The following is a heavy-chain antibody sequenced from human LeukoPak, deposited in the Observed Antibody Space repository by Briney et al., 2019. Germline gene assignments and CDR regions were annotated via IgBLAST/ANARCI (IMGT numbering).Heavy chain of an antibody. J-gene: IGHJ3*02. V-gene: IGHV1-2*02. CDR2: INPNSGGT. D-gene: IGHD3-22*01. CDR3: ARAISDTLITMTIVGVPGCAFDI. CDR1: GYTFTGYY. Sequence: GASVKVSCKASGYTFTGYYMHWVRQAPGQGLEWMGWINPNSGGTNYAQKFQGRVTMTRDTSISTAYMELSRLRSDDTAVYYCARAISDTLITMTIVGVPGCAFDIWGQGTMVTVSS.